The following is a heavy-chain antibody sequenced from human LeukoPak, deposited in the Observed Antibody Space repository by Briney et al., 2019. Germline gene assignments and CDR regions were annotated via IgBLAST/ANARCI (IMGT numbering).Heavy chain of an antibody. Sequence: GGSLRLSCAASGFTFSSYWMSWVRQAPGKGLEWVANIKQDGSEKYYVDSVKGRFTISRDNAKNSLYLQMNSLRAEDTAVYYCARDMEIRNYYDSSGSFDYWGQGTLVTVSS. J-gene: IGHJ4*02. CDR3: ARDMEIRNYYDSSGSFDY. CDR2: IKQDGSEK. V-gene: IGHV3-7*01. D-gene: IGHD3-22*01. CDR1: GFTFSSYW.